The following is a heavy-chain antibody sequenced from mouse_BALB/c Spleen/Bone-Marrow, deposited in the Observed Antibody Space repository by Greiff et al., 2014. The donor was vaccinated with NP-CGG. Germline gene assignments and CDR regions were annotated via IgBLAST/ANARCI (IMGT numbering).Heavy chain of an antibody. J-gene: IGHJ1*01. D-gene: IGHD2-1*01. CDR2: IRNKANGYTT. CDR3: ARDKNYGSYWYFDV. Sequence: EVQLVESGGGLVQPGGSLRLSCATSGFTFTDYYMSWVRQPPGKALEWLGFIRNKANGYTTEYSASVKGRFTISRDNSQSILYLQMNTLRVEDSATYYCARDKNYGSYWYFDVWGAGTTVTVSS. V-gene: IGHV7-3*02. CDR1: GFTFTDYY.